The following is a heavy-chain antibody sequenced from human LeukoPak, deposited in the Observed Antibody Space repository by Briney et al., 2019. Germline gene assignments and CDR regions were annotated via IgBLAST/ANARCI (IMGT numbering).Heavy chain of an antibody. Sequence: GGSLRLSCAASGFTFSSYSMNWVRQAPGKGLEWVSSISSSSSYIYYADSVKGRFTISRDNAKNSLYLQMNSLRAEDTAVYYCARVEGYSYGPDAFDIWGQGTMVTVSS. V-gene: IGHV3-21*01. CDR3: ARVEGYSYGPDAFDI. D-gene: IGHD5-18*01. CDR1: GFTFSSYS. J-gene: IGHJ3*02. CDR2: ISSSSSYI.